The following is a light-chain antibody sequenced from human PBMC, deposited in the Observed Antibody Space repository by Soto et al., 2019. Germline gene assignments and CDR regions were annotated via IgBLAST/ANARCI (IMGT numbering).Light chain of an antibody. J-gene: IGLJ2*01. V-gene: IGLV1-47*01. CDR1: SSNIGSNY. Sequence: QSVLTQPPSASGTPGQRVTISCSGSSSNIGSNYVYWYQQLPGTAPKLLIYRNNQRPSGVPDRFSGSKSGTSASLAISGLRSEDEADYYCAAWDDSLGGVVFGGVTKVTVL. CDR2: RNN. CDR3: AAWDDSLGGVV.